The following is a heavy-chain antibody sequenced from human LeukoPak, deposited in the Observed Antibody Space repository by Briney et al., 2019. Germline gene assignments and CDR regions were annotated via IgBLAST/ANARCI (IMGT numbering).Heavy chain of an antibody. CDR1: GGSISTYY. Sequence: SETLSLTCTVSGGSISTYYWSWIRQPPGQGLEWIGYIHYSGSTNYNPSLKSRVTISVDTSKNQFSLNLKSVTAADTAVYYCARGCDYYGSGIKYNWLDPWGQGTLVTVSS. CDR2: IHYSGST. V-gene: IGHV4-59*01. J-gene: IGHJ5*02. CDR3: ARGCDYYGSGIKYNWLDP. D-gene: IGHD3-10*01.